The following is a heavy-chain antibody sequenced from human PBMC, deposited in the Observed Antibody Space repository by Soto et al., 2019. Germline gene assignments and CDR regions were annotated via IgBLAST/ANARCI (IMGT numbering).Heavy chain of an antibody. CDR2: ISSDGSNR. D-gene: IGHD3-3*01. CDR1: GFTFSNYG. CDR3: AKAYFDFWSGSHYYPYGMDV. J-gene: IGHJ6*02. Sequence: QVQLVESGGGVVQPGKSLRLSCAASGFTFSNYGMHWVRQAPGKGLEWVAVISSDGSNRYYGDPVKGRFTISRDDSKTTLYLQRNSLRGEDTALYYCAKAYFDFWSGSHYYPYGMDVWGQGTTGTVSS. V-gene: IGHV3-30*18.